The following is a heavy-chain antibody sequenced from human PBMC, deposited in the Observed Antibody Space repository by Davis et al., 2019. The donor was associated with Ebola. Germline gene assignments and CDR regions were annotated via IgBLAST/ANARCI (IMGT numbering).Heavy chain of an antibody. Sequence: GESLKISCQGFGYDFSDFWIGWVRQMPGKGLEWMGRIYPSYSYTNYSPSFQGHVTISADKSISTAYLQWSSLKASDTAMYYCARRGGSGRSDWFDPWGQGTLVTVSS. CDR2: IYPSYSYT. V-gene: IGHV5-10-1*01. D-gene: IGHD3-10*01. J-gene: IGHJ5*02. CDR3: ARRGGSGRSDWFDP. CDR1: GYDFSDFW.